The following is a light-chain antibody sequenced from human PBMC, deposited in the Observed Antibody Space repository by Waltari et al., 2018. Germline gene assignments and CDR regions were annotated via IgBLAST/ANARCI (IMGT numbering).Light chain of an antibody. CDR2: AAS. V-gene: IGKV1-17*03. J-gene: IGKJ1*01. CDR1: QGINNY. CDR3: LHHKGYPRT. Sequence: DIQMTQSPSVVSASVGDRVTITCRASQGINNYLAWFQQKPGKVPKCLIYAASSLQSGVPSRFSGSGSGTEFTLTISSLQPEEFATYYCLHHKGYPRTFGQGTKVEIK.